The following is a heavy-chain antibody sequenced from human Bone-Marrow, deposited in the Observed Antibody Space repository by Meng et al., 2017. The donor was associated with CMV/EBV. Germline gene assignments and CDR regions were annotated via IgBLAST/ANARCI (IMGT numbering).Heavy chain of an antibody. Sequence: GGSLRLSCAASGFTFSSYSMNWVRQAPGKGLEWVSSISSSSSYIYYADSVKGRFTISRDNAKNSLYLQMNSLRAEDTAVYYCARNCSSTSCYMGYYYYYYGMDVWGQGTTVPVSS. CDR2: ISSSSSYI. J-gene: IGHJ6*02. V-gene: IGHV3-21*01. CDR3: ARNCSSTSCYMGYYYYYYGMDV. CDR1: GFTFSSYS. D-gene: IGHD2-2*01.